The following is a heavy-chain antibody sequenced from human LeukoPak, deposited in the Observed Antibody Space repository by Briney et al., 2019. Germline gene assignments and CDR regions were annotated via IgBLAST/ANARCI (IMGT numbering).Heavy chain of an antibody. CDR3: AGAPARVCYFDY. Sequence: SETLSLTCAVSGYSISSGYYWGWIRQPPGKGLEWIGSIYHSGSTYYNPSLKSRVTISVDTSKNQFSLKLSSVTAADTAVYYCAGAPARVCYFDYWGQGTLVTVSS. CDR2: IYHSGST. V-gene: IGHV4-38-2*01. J-gene: IGHJ4*02. CDR1: GYSISSGYY. D-gene: IGHD6-6*01.